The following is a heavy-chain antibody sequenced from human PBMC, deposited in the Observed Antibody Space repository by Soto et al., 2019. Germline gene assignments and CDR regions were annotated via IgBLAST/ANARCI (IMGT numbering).Heavy chain of an antibody. CDR1: GYSFTSYW. V-gene: IGHV5-51*01. D-gene: IGHD3-22*01. CDR2: IYPGDSDT. CDR3: ARAKGNYYDSSGYLDY. J-gene: IGHJ4*02. Sequence: GESLKISCKGSGYSFTSYWIGWVRQMPGKGLEWMGIIYPGDSDTRYSPSFQGQVTISADKSISTAYLQWSSLKASDTAMYYCARAKGNYYDSSGYLDYWGQGTLVTVSS.